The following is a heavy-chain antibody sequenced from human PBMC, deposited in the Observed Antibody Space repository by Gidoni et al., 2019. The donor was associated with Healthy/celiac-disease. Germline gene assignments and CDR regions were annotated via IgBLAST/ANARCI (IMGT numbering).Heavy chain of an antibody. Sequence: QVQLVQSGAEVKKPGSSVKVSCKASGGTFSSYTISWVRQAPGQGLEWMGRIIPILGIANYAQKFQGRVTITADKSTSTAYMELSSLRSEDTAVYYCARADGGRDGYTVGYWGQGTLVTVSS. D-gene: IGHD5-12*01. CDR1: GGTFSSYT. CDR2: IIPILGIA. V-gene: IGHV1-69*02. J-gene: IGHJ4*02. CDR3: ARADGGRDGYTVGY.